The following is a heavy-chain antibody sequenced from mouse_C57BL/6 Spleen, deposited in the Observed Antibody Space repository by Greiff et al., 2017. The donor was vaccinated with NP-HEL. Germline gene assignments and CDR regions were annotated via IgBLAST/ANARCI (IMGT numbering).Heavy chain of an antibody. D-gene: IGHD2-1*01. CDR2: IYPGDGDT. J-gene: IGHJ4*01. CDR3: ARREGNYPYYAMDY. V-gene: IGHV1-80*01. Sequence: QVQLKESGAELVKPGASVKISCKASGYAFSSYWMNWVKQRPGKGLEWIGQIYPGDGDTNYNGKFKGKATLTADKSSSTAYMQLSSLTSEDSAVYFCARREGNYPYYAMDYWGQGTSVTVSS. CDR1: GYAFSSYW.